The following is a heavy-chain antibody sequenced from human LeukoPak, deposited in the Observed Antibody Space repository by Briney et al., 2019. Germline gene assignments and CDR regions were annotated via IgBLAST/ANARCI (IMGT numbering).Heavy chain of an antibody. J-gene: IGHJ4*02. V-gene: IGHV4-4*07. Sequence: SETLSLTCTVSGGSNSSYYWSWIRQPAGKGLEWLGRIYTTGSSNYDPSLKSRVTMSVDTSKNQFSLKLSSVTAADTAVYYCARDNPVAGNRGIDYWGQGTLVTVSS. D-gene: IGHD6-19*01. CDR1: GGSNSSYY. CDR3: ARDNPVAGNRGIDY. CDR2: IYTTGSS.